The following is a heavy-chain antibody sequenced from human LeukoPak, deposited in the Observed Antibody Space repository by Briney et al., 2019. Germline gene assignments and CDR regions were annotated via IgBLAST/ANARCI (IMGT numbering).Heavy chain of an antibody. CDR1: GYTFTSYG. J-gene: IGHJ4*02. CDR3: ARDLGYSSSWYGC. Sequence: GASVKVSCKASGYTFTSYGISWVRHAPGPGLEWMGWISAYNSNTNYAQKLQGRVTMTTDTSTSTAYMELRSLRSDDTAIYYCARDLGYSSSWYGCWGQGTLVTVSS. D-gene: IGHD6-13*01. CDR2: ISAYNSNT. V-gene: IGHV1-18*01.